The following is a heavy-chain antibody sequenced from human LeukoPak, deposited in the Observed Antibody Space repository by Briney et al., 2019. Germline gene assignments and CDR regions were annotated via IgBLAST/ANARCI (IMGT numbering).Heavy chain of an antibody. CDR2: FDPEDGET. J-gene: IGHJ4*02. CDR3: ATDLRGGSSGRY. CDR1: GYTLTELS. D-gene: IGHD6-19*01. Sequence: ASVKVSCKVSGYTLTELSVHWVRQAPGKGLEWMGGFDPEDGETIYAQKFQGRVTMTEDTSTDTAYMELSSLRSEDTAVYYCATDLRGGSSGRYWGQGTLVTVSS. V-gene: IGHV1-24*01.